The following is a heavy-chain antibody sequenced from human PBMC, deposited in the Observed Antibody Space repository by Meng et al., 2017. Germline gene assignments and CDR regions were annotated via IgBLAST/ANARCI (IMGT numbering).Heavy chain of an antibody. V-gene: IGHV4-34*01. Sequence: QVQLQQWGAGLLRPSETLSLTCAVYGGSFSGYYWNWIRQPPGKGLEWIGEINEFGSTNYNPSLKSRVTILVDTSKNQLSLKLRSVTAADTAVYYCARQRGPDFWGQGSLVTVSS. D-gene: IGHD5-12*01. J-gene: IGHJ4*02. CDR3: ARQRGPDF. CDR1: GGSFSGYY. CDR2: INEFGST.